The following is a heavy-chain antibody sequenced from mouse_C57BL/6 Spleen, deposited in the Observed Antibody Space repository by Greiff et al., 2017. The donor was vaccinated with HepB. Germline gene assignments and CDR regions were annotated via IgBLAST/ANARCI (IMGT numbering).Heavy chain of an antibody. CDR1: GYTCTSYW. V-gene: IGHV1-53*01. D-gene: IGHD2-2*01. CDR2: INPSNGGT. J-gene: IGHJ2*01. CDR3: ARDYGYYFDY. Sequence: VKQSCKASGYTCTSYWMHWGKQRPGQGLEWMGNINPSNGGTNYNEKFKSKATLTVDKSSSTAYMQLSSLTSEDSAVYYCARDYGYYFDYWGQGTTLTVSS.